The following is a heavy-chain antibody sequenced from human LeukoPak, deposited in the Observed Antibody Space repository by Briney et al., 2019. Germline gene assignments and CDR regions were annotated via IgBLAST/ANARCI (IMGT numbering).Heavy chain of an antibody. CDR1: GFSFSDYY. V-gene: IGHV3-11*01. Sequence: GGSLRLSCAASGFSFSDYYMSWIRQAPGKGLEWVSPISRGGSSKYSADSVKGRFTISRDNAKKSLDLQMDSLRAEDTAVYYCAKDQFLDYWGQGTLVTVSS. CDR2: ISRGGSSK. CDR3: AKDQFLDY. J-gene: IGHJ4*02.